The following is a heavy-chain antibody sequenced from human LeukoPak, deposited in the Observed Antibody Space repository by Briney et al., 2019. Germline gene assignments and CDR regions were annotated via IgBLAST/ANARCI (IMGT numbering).Heavy chain of an antibody. CDR1: GFTFSSYS. V-gene: IGHV3-48*01. Sequence: GGSLRLSCAASGFTFSSYSMNWVRQAPGKGLEWVSYISSSSSTIYYADSVKGRFTISRDNAKNSRHLQMNSLRAEDTAVYYCARDRCSSTSCYWGEDFDYWGQGTLVTVSS. CDR3: ARDRCSSTSCYWGEDFDY. D-gene: IGHD2-2*01. CDR2: ISSSSSTI. J-gene: IGHJ4*02.